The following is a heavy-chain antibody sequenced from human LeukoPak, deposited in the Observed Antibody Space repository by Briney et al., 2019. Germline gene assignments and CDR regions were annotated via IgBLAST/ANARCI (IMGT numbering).Heavy chain of an antibody. CDR3: ARDRNLYYDFWSGLNWFDP. V-gene: IGHV3-21*01. CDR1: GFTFSSYS. Sequence: GGSLRLSCAASGFTFSSYSMNWVRQAPGKGLEWVSSISSSSSYIYYADSVKGRFTISRDNAKNSLYLQMNSLRAEDTAVYYCARDRNLYYDFWSGLNWFDPWAREPWSPSPQ. D-gene: IGHD3-3*01. J-gene: IGHJ5*02. CDR2: ISSSSSYI.